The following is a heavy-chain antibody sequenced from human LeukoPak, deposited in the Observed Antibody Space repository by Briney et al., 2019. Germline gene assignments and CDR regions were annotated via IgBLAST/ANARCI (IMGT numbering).Heavy chain of an antibody. CDR1: GFTFSSYE. Sequence: GGSLRLSCAASGFTFSSYEMNWVRQAPGKGLEWVSYISSSGSTIYYADSVKGRFTISRDNAKNSLYLQMNSLGAEDTAVYYCARDMTTVSDYWGQGTLVTVSS. V-gene: IGHV3-48*03. CDR2: ISSSGSTI. J-gene: IGHJ4*02. D-gene: IGHD4-17*01. CDR3: ARDMTTVSDY.